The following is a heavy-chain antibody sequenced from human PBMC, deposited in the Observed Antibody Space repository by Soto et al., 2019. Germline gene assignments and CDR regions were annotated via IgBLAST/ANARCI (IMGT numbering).Heavy chain of an antibody. CDR3: ARDFIAASYYYYMDV. CDR1: GFIVSSYS. Sequence: GGSLRLSCAASGFIVSSYSMNWVRQAPGKGLEWVAIISYDGSNEYYADSVKGRFTISRDNAKNSMYLQMSSLRAEDTAVYYSARDFIAASYYYYMDVWGKGTTVTVSS. D-gene: IGHD6-13*01. J-gene: IGHJ6*03. V-gene: IGHV3-30*03. CDR2: ISYDGSNE.